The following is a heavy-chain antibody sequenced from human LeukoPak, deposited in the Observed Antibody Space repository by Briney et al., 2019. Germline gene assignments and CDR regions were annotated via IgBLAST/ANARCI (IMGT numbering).Heavy chain of an antibody. CDR3: ASDIVATSGHF. D-gene: IGHD5-12*01. CDR2: ITSAGRAI. Sequence: GRSLSLFCAASGLTFIDFYMSWIRQAPGKGLEWVSYITSAGRAIYYADSVQGRFTTSMDNARNSLYLQMNGLRAEDTAVYYCASDIVATSGHFWGQSPVVTVSS. V-gene: IGHV3-11*01. CDR1: GLTFIDFY. J-gene: IGHJ1*01.